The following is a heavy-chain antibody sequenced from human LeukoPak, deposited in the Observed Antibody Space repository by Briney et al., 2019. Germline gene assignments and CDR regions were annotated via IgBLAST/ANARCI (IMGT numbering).Heavy chain of an antibody. J-gene: IGHJ3*01. CDR1: GYNFIDYY. CDR3: ATTQLRADFKGYALDV. D-gene: IGHD5-24*01. CDR2: VDPEDAET. V-gene: IGHV1-69-2*01. Sequence: ASVKVSCKVAGYNFIDYYMHWVQEAPGEGLVWIGLVDPEDAETTYAEKFRGRVSMTADTSTDTAYMELSSLRSEGTAVYYCATTQLRADFKGYALDVWGQGTRVTVSS.